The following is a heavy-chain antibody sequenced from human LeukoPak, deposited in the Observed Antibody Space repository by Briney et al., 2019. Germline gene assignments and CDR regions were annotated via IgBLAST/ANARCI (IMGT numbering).Heavy chain of an antibody. V-gene: IGHV3-9*01. J-gene: IGHJ4*02. CDR3: ARDRALYDSRRGYYYTEDDY. Sequence: GGSLRLSCAASGFTFDDYAMHWVRQAPGKGLEWVSGISWNSGSIGYADSVKGRFTISRDNAKSSLYLQMNSLRGDDTAVYYCARDRALYDSRRGYYYTEDDYWGQGTLVTVSS. CDR2: ISWNSGSI. CDR1: GFTFDDYA. D-gene: IGHD3-22*01.